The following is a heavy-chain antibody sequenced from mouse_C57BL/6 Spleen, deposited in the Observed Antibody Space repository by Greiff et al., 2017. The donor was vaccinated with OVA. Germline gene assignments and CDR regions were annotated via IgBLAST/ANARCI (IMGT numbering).Heavy chain of an antibody. V-gene: IGHV1-80*01. Sequence: QVQLQQSGAELVKPGASVKISCKASGYAFSSYWMNWVKQRPGKGLAWIGQIYPGDGETNYNGKFKGKAILTAHKSSSTAYMQLSSLTSEDSAVYFCARGGDDYDVPFAYWGQGTLVTVAA. D-gene: IGHD2-4*01. CDR3: ARGGDDYDVPFAY. J-gene: IGHJ3*01. CDR2: IYPGDGET. CDR1: GYAFSSYW.